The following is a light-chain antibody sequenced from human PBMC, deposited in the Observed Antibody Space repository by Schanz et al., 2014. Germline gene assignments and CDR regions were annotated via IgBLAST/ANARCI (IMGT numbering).Light chain of an antibody. CDR3: CSYAGLSSWV. Sequence: QSALTQSASVSGSPGQSITISCTGTSSDVGSNNLVSWYQQHPGKAPKLMIYEGTKRPLGVSNRFSGSKSGNTASLTISGLQAEDEADYYCCSYAGLSSWVFGGGTKVTVL. V-gene: IGLV2-23*01. J-gene: IGLJ3*02. CDR2: EGT. CDR1: SSDVGSNNL.